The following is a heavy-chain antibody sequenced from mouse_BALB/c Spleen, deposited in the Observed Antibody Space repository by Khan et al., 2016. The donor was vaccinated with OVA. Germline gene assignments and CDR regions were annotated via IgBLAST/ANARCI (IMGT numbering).Heavy chain of an antibody. J-gene: IGHJ2*01. CDR2: ISYSGGT. D-gene: IGHD1-1*01. Sequence: EVELVESGPGLVKPSQSLSLTCTVTGYSITSGYAWNWLRQFPGNKLEWMGYISYSGGTSYNPSLTSRISITRDTSKNQFFLQLNSVTTEDTATDYCARGNYYGYYFDYWGQGTTLTVSS. V-gene: IGHV3-2*02. CDR3: ARGNYYGYYFDY. CDR1: GYSITSGYA.